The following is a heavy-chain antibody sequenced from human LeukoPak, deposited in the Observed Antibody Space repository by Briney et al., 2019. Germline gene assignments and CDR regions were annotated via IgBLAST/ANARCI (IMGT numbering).Heavy chain of an antibody. Sequence: SETLSLTCTVSGDSTSSSSYYWAWIRQPPGKGLEWIGSMYYSGSTNYNPALKSRVTISVDTSKNQFSLKLSSVTAADTAVYFCARWNYSGYNRPFDFWGQGTLVTVSS. CDR3: ARWNYSGYNRPFDF. CDR1: GDSTSSSSYY. V-gene: IGHV4-39*07. J-gene: IGHJ4*02. D-gene: IGHD5-12*01. CDR2: MYYSGST.